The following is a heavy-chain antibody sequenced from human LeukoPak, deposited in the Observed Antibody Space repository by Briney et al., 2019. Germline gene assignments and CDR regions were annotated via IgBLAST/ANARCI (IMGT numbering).Heavy chain of an antibody. D-gene: IGHD1-26*01. CDR3: ARAEPEFDY. V-gene: IGHV3-48*01. CDR1: GFTFSSYE. J-gene: IGHJ4*02. CDR2: ISRSSSTI. Sequence: GGSLRLSCAASGFTFSSYEMNWVRQAPGKGLEWVSYISRSSSTIYYADSVKGRFTISRDNAKNSLYLQMNSLRAEDTAVYYCARAEPEFDYWGQGTLVTVSS.